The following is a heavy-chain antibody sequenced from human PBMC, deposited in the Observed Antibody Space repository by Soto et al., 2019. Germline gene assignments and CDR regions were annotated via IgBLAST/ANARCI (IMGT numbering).Heavy chain of an antibody. CDR3: ARLPTSTVTTHWYYYCMDV. V-gene: IGHV5-10-1*01. D-gene: IGHD4-17*01. CDR2: IDPSDSYT. Sequence: GESLKISCKGSGYSFTSYWISWVRQMPGKGLAWMGRIDPSDSYTNYSPSFQGHVTISADKSISTAYLQWSSLKASDTAMYYCARLPTSTVTTHWYYYCMDVWGQGTTVTVSS. CDR1: GYSFTSYW. J-gene: IGHJ6*02.